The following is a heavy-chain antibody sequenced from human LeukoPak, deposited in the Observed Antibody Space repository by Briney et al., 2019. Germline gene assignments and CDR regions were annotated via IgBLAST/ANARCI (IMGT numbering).Heavy chain of an antibody. CDR1: GFTFSRYW. J-gene: IGHJ5*02. V-gene: IGHV3-7*01. Sequence: GGSLRLSCAASGFTFSRYWMSWVRQAPGKGLEWVANIKQDGSEKYYVDSVEGRFTISRDNAKNSLYLQMNSLRAEDTAVYYCARVMGDTAMVSSWFDPWGQGTLVTVSS. CDR3: ARVMGDTAMVSSWFDP. D-gene: IGHD5-18*01. CDR2: IKQDGSEK.